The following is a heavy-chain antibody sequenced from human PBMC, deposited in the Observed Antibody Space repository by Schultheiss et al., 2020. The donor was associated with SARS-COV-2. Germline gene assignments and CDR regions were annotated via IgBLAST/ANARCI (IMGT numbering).Heavy chain of an antibody. CDR3: TTDGYCSGGSCYIYYYYYGMDV. V-gene: IGHV3-15*01. CDR2: IKSKTDGGTT. J-gene: IGHJ6*02. D-gene: IGHD2-15*01. CDR1: GLTFSNAW. Sequence: GGSLRLSCAASGLTFSNAWMSWVRQAPGKGLEWVGRIKSKTDGGTTDYAAPVKGRFTISRDDSKNTLYLQMNSLKTEDTAVYYCTTDGYCSGGSCYIYYYYYGMDVWGQGTTVTVSS.